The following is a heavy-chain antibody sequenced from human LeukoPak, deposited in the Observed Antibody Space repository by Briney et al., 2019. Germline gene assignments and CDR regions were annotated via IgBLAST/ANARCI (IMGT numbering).Heavy chain of an antibody. CDR3: AKLRAGGVYVSGSSFDY. CDR1: GFTFSSYG. D-gene: IGHD3-10*01. Sequence: GGTLRLSCAASGFTFSSYGMSWVRQAPGKGLEWVSGISGSGGSIYYADSVKGRFTISRDNSKNTLYLQMNSLRAEDTAIYYCAKLRAGGVYVSGSSFDYWGQGTLVTVSS. J-gene: IGHJ4*02. V-gene: IGHV3-23*01. CDR2: ISGSGGSI.